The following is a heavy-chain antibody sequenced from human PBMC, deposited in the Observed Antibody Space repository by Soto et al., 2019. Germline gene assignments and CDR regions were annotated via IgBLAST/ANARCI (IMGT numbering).Heavy chain of an antibody. CDR3: AREIAWSHAFDI. D-gene: IGHD2-15*01. J-gene: IGHJ3*02. CDR1: GFTVSSNY. Sequence: GSLRLSCAASGFTVSSNYMSWVRQAPGKGLEWVSVIYSGGSTYYADSVKGRFTISRDNSKNTLYLQMNSLRAEDTAVYYCAREIAWSHAFDIWGQGTMVTVSS. CDR2: IYSGGST. V-gene: IGHV3-53*01.